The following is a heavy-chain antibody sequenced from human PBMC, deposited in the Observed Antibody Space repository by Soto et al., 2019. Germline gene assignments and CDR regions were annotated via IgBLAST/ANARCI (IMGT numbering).Heavy chain of an antibody. CDR2: ISGSGGST. CDR1: GFTFSSYV. J-gene: IGHJ4*02. CDR3: ARGSAGVSYYYFDY. D-gene: IGHD1-26*01. Sequence: EVQLLESGGGLVQPGGSLRLSCAASGFTFSSYVMSWVRQVPGKRLEWVSGISGSGGSTYYADSVKGRFTISRDNSKNTLYLQMNSLRAEDTAVYFCARGSAGVSYYYFDYWVQGTLVTVSS. V-gene: IGHV3-23*01.